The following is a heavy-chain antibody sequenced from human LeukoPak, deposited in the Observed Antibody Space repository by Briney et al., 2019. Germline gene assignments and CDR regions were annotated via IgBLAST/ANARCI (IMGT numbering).Heavy chain of an antibody. CDR2: INPNSGGT. CDR1: GYTFTGYY. J-gene: IGHJ4*02. Sequence: ASVKLSCKASGYTFTGYYMHWVRQAPGQGLEWMGWINPNSGGTNYAQKFQGRVTMTRDTSTSTVYMELSSLRSEDTAVYYCARESYGEEDNWGQGTLVTVSS. V-gene: IGHV1-2*02. CDR3: ARESYGEEDN. D-gene: IGHD4-17*01.